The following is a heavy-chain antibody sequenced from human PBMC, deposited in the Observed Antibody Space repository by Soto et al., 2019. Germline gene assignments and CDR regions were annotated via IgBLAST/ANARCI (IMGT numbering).Heavy chain of an antibody. CDR3: ARPLRHRNFYHGLGV. CDR1: GGTFSKYA. Sequence: SVKVSCKASGGTFSKYAISWVRQAPGQGLEWLGGIIPMFGTPNYAQKFQGRVTISADESTPTAYLELPSLRSADTALYFCARPLRHRNFYHGLGVWGQVTTVTVSS. CDR2: IIPMFGTP. V-gene: IGHV1-69*13. J-gene: IGHJ6*02.